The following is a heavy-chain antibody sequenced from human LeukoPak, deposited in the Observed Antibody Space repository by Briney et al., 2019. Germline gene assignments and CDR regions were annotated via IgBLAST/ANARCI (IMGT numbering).Heavy chain of an antibody. V-gene: IGHV1-18*01. J-gene: IGHJ5*02. CDR3: ARDLYPGSGSYYNWFDP. CDR1: GYTFSSYG. CDR2: ISACNDNT. Sequence: ASVKVSCKASGYTFSSYGITWVRQAPGQGLEWMGWISACNDNTNYAQHLQGRVTMTTDTSTSTAYMELRSLRSDDTAVYYCARDLYPGSGSYYNWFDPWGQGTLVTVSS. D-gene: IGHD3-10*01.